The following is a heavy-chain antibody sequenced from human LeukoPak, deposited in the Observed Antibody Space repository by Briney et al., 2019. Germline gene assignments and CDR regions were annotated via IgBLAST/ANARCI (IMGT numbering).Heavy chain of an antibody. CDR3: AMTTVTTSDGGDAFDI. Sequence: SETLSLTCAVYGGSFSNHYWNWIRQPPGKGLEWIGEINHSGSTYYNPSLKSRVTISVDTSKNQFSLKLSSVTAADTAVYYCAMTTVTTSDGGDAFDIWGQGTMVTVSS. V-gene: IGHV4-34*01. J-gene: IGHJ3*02. CDR2: INHSGST. CDR1: GGSFSNHY. D-gene: IGHD4-17*01.